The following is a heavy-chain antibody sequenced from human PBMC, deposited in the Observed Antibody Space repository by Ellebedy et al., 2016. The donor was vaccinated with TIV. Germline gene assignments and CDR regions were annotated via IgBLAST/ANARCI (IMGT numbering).Heavy chain of an antibody. CDR1: GGSMRSYY. CDR3: ARQYKYGTGGYYVDY. CDR2: IYYSGDT. J-gene: IGHJ4*02. D-gene: IGHD2-8*02. Sequence: MPSETLSLTCTVSGGSMRSYYWGWIRQPPGKGLESIGYIYYSGDTYYSSSLKNRVTISVDASKNQFSLKLSSVTAADTAVYYCARQYKYGTGGYYVDYWGQGTLLTVSS. V-gene: IGHV4-59*08.